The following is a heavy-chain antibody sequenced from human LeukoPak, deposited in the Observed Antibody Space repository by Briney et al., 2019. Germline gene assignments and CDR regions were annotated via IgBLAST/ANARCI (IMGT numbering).Heavy chain of an antibody. CDR1: GFTFSSYA. Sequence: TGGSLRLSCAASGFTFSSYAMHWVRQAPGKGLEWVAVISYDGSNKYYADSVKGRFTISRDNSKNTLYLQMNSLRAEDTAVYYCARDLRYYDSSGYYYPAPGDYWGQGTLVTVSS. CDR2: ISYDGSNK. CDR3: ARDLRYYDSSGYYYPAPGDY. D-gene: IGHD3-22*01. V-gene: IGHV3-30*01. J-gene: IGHJ4*02.